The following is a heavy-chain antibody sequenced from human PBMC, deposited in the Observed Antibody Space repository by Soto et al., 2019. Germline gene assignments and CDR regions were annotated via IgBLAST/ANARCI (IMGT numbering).Heavy chain of an antibody. CDR1: GFTFSSYA. D-gene: IGHD5-18*01. J-gene: IGHJ4*02. Sequence: GGSLRLSCAASGFTFSSYAMSWVRQAPGKGLEWVSAISGSGGSTYYADSVKGRFTISRDNSKNTLYLQMNSLRAEDTAVYYSAKDVDTAMVTRSYFDYWGQGTLVTVSS. V-gene: IGHV3-23*01. CDR3: AKDVDTAMVTRSYFDY. CDR2: ISGSGGST.